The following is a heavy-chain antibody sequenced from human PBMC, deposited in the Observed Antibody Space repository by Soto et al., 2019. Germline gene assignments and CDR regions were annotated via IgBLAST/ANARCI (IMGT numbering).Heavy chain of an antibody. CDR3: TRVWGYTFEPGKNRYNAMDV. J-gene: IGHJ6*02. V-gene: IGHV1-69*01. D-gene: IGHD2-21*01. Sequence: QVQLVQSGAEVKKPGSSVTVSCKTSGGSFSKDAINWVRQAPGQGLEWMGLLIPVFGSPIYAQKFQGRTRIPADESTSTAFMDLRSLRSEDTAVYYCTRVWGYTFEPGKNRYNAMDVWGQGTTVSVPS. CDR2: LIPVFGSP. CDR1: GGSFSKDA.